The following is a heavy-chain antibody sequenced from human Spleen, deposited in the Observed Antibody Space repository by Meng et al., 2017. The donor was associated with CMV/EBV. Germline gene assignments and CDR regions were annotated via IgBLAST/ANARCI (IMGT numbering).Heavy chain of an antibody. J-gene: IGHJ4*02. CDR2: IYYSGST. CDR3: GAAAAGGV. D-gene: IGHD6-13*01. CDR1: GGSISSSSYY. V-gene: IGHV4-39*07. Sequence: QPELQEAGPGLVKPSQALSLTSTVSGGSISSSSYYWGWIRQPPGKGLEWIGSIYYSGSTYYNPSLKSRVTISVDTSKNQFSLKLSSVTAADTAVYYCGAAAAGGVWGQGTLVTVSS.